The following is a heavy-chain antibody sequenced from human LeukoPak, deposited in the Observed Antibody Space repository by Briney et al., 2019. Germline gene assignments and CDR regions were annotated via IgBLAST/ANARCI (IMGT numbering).Heavy chain of an antibody. V-gene: IGHV4-39*07. D-gene: IGHD3-10*01. CDR1: GGSISSSSYY. J-gene: IGHJ4*02. CDR2: IYYSGST. CDR3: ARDTFGEFYFDQ. Sequence: SETLSLTCTVSGGSISSSSYYWGWIRQPPGKGLEWIGSIYYSGSTYYNPSLKSRVTISVDTSKNQFSLKLSSVTAADTAVYYCARDTFGEFYFDQWGQGTLVTVSS.